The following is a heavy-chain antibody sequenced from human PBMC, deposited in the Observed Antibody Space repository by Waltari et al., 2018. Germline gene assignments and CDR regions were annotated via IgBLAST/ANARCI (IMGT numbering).Heavy chain of an antibody. Sequence: EGQLVESGGGLIQPGGSLILSCAASGLTFSRSHMSWVRQAPGKGLEWVSVLYTSDGTYYADSVRGRFTISRDNAKNTLYLQMNSLRAEDTALYYCAREQRTYYFDYWGQGTLVTVSS. D-gene: IGHD6-25*01. J-gene: IGHJ4*02. CDR2: LYTSDGT. CDR1: GLTFSRSH. CDR3: AREQRTYYFDY. V-gene: IGHV3-53*01.